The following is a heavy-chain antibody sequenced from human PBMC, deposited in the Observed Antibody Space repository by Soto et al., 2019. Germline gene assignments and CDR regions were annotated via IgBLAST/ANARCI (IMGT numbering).Heavy chain of an antibody. V-gene: IGHV3-7*01. CDR1: GFTFSDYL. D-gene: IGHD6-19*01. Sequence: EVQLVDSGGALVQPGESLRLSCAASGFTFSDYLMTWVRQAPGKGLEWVATIKQDGNEKYYVDSVKGRFTISRDNAKNSLYLKLNALRAEDTAVYYCARGHWLGKWGQGTLVTVSS. J-gene: IGHJ4*02. CDR2: IKQDGNEK. CDR3: ARGHWLGK.